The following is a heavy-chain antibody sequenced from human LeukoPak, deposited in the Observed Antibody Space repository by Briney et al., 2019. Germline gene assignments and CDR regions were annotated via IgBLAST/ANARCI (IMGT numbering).Heavy chain of an antibody. J-gene: IGHJ4*02. CDR1: GFSFNSYP. Sequence: GGSLRLSCAASGFSFNSYPMHWVRQAPGKGLEWVAVISNDGNNKYYADFVKGRFTISRDNSNNTLSLQMNGLRVEDTAVYYCARPDDSESFYRANHYWGRGTLVTVS. CDR3: ARPDDSESFYRANHY. V-gene: IGHV3-30*04. CDR2: ISNDGNNK. D-gene: IGHD3-10*01.